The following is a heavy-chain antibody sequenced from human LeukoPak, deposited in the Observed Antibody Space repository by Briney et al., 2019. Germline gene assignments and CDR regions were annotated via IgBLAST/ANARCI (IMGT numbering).Heavy chain of an antibody. CDR1: GYTFTGYY. Sequence: ASVKVSCKASGYTFTGYYIHWVRQAPGQGLEWMGWINPNSGGTNYAQKFQGRVTMTRDTSISTAYMELSRLRSDDTAVYYCSIAAPYWYFDLWGRGTLVTVSS. D-gene: IGHD6-6*01. CDR3: SIAAPYWYFDL. V-gene: IGHV1-2*02. J-gene: IGHJ2*01. CDR2: INPNSGGT.